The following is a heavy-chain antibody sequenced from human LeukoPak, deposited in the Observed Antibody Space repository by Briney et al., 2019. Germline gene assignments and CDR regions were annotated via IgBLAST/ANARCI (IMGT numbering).Heavy chain of an antibody. CDR1: GFTFSSYG. V-gene: IGHV3-30*02. CDR3: AKDVVGQQWPENY. J-gene: IGHJ4*02. CDR2: IRYDGSNK. Sequence: GGSLRLSCAASGFTFSSYGMHWVRQAPGKGLEWVAFIRYDGSNKYYADSVKGRFTISRDNSKNTLYLQMNSLRAEDTAVYFCAKDVVGQQWPENYWGQGTLVTVSS. D-gene: IGHD6-19*01.